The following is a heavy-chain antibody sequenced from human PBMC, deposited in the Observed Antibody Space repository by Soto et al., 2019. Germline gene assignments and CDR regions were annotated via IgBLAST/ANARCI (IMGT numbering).Heavy chain of an antibody. D-gene: IGHD6-19*01. CDR1: GYTLTGYY. V-gene: IGHV1-3*01. Sequence: ASVKFSCQASGYTLTGYYMHWVRQARGQRLEWMGWINVGNGNAKYSQKFQGRVTITRDTSASAAYMELRSLRSEDTAVYYCAREPYTSGWHHDAFDIWGQGTLVTVSS. CDR3: AREPYTSGWHHDAFDI. CDR2: INVGNGNA. J-gene: IGHJ3*02.